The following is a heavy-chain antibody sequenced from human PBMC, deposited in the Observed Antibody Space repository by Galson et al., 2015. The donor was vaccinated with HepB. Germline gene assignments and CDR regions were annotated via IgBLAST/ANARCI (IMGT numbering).Heavy chain of an antibody. CDR3: ARSHYYDSSPFDS. CDR1: GGAFDKYN. V-gene: IGHV1-69*02. CDR2: IIPVLDIT. J-gene: IGHJ4*02. D-gene: IGHD3-22*01. Sequence: SVKVSCKASGGAFDKYNFNWVRQAPGQGLEWMGKIIPVLDITKYAQRFQGRVTITADTSTSTAYMERSSLRSDATALYYCARSHYYDSSPFDSWGQGTLVTVSS.